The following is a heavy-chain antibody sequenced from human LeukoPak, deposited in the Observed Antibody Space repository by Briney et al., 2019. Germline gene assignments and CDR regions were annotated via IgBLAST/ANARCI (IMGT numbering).Heavy chain of an antibody. V-gene: IGHV3-74*01. Sequence: GGSLRLSCAASGFTFSNYWMHWVRQDPGKGLVWVSFINPDGSTTNYADSVKGRFTISRDNAKNALYLQMNSLRAEDTAVYYCAKGERTFDPWGQGTLVTVSS. CDR1: GFTFSNYW. CDR2: INPDGSTT. J-gene: IGHJ5*02. D-gene: IGHD1-1*01. CDR3: AKGERTFDP.